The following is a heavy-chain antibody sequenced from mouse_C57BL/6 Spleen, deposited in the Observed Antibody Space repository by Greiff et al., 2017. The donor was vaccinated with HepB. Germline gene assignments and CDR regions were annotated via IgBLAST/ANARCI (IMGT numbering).Heavy chain of an antibody. Sequence: VQLQQSGAELARPGASVKLSCKASGYTFTSYGISWVKQRTGRGLEWIGEIYPRSGNTYYNEKFKGKATLTADKSSSTAYMELRSLTSEDAAVYFCARDYDSNWGALDYWGQGTSVTVSS. J-gene: IGHJ4*01. CDR3: ARDYDSNWGALDY. V-gene: IGHV1-81*01. D-gene: IGHD2-5*01. CDR1: GYTFTSYG. CDR2: IYPRSGNT.